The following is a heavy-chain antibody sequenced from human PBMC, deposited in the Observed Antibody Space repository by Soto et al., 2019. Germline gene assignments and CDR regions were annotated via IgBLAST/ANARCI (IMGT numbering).Heavy chain of an antibody. V-gene: IGHV4-30-4*01. CDR1: GGSISSGDYY. J-gene: IGHJ5*02. CDR3: ARERPDGARLDP. Sequence: QVQLQESGPGLVKPSQTLSLTCTVSGGSISSGDYYWSWIRQPPGKGLEWIGYIYHSGSTYYNPSPKSRVTISVDTSKNQFTLKLSSVTAVDTTVYYWARERPDGARLDPWGQGTLVTVSS. D-gene: IGHD6-6*01. CDR2: IYHSGST.